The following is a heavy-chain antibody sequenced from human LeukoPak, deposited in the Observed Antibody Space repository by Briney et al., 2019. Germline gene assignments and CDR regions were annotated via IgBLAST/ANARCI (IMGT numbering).Heavy chain of an antibody. CDR2: ISSSGST. Sequence: SETLSLTCTVSGGSISRSAHYWGWSRQPPGKGLEWIGSISSSGSTYYTPSLKSRVTISVDTSKNQFSLKMSSVTAADTAVYYCTKNWGPANGDYGWGQGTLVTVSS. V-gene: IGHV4-39*01. D-gene: IGHD4-17*01. CDR3: TKNWGPANGDYG. J-gene: IGHJ4*02. CDR1: GGSISRSAHY.